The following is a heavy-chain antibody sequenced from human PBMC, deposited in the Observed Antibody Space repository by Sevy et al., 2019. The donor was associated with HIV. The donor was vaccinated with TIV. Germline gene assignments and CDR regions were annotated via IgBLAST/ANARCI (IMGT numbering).Heavy chain of an antibody. V-gene: IGHV4-59*01. CDR1: GGSISAYY. Sequence: SETLSLTCTVSGGSISAYYWGWIRQPPGKGLEYLGYIYYTGSTNYNPSLKSRVTISVDTSKNQFSLKLSSVTAADTAVYYCARAPPVRSGDDSLNWFDPWGQGTLVTVSS. D-gene: IGHD5-12*01. J-gene: IGHJ5*02. CDR2: IYYTGST. CDR3: ARAPPVRSGDDSLNWFDP.